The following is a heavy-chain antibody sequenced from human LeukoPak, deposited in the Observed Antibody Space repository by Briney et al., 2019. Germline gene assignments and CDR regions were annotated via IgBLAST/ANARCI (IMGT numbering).Heavy chain of an antibody. V-gene: IGHV3-48*01. CDR1: GFTFSSYT. CDR2: TTSSGKTI. Sequence: GGSLTLSCAASGFTFSSYTMNWVRQAPGKGLEWVSYTTSSGKTIYYADSLEGRFTISRDNAKNSLYLQMSSLRAEDTALYYCARQAMCGDNCYYRHLVLWGQGTLVSVSS. D-gene: IGHD2-21*01. CDR3: ARQAMCGDNCYYRHLVL. J-gene: IGHJ4*02.